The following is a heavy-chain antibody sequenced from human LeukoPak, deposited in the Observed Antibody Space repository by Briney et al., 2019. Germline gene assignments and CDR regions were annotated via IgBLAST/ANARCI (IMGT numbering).Heavy chain of an antibody. V-gene: IGHV6-1*01. J-gene: IGHJ5*02. CDR3: ARGIVATIWNWFDP. CDR2: TYYRSKWYN. Sequence: SQTLSLTCAISGDSVSSNSAAWNWIRQSPPRGLEWLGRTYYRSKWYNDYAVSVKSRITINPDTSKNQFSLQLNSVTPEDTAVYYCARGIVATIWNWFDPWGQGALVTVSS. D-gene: IGHD5-12*01. CDR1: GDSVSSNSAA.